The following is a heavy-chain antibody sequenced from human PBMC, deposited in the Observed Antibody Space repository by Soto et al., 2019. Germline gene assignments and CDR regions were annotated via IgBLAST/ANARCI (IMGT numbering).Heavy chain of an antibody. CDR1: GGSISSGDFY. D-gene: IGHD2-21*02. CDR2: IYYSGST. J-gene: IGHJ4*02. CDR3: ARASDGGNSFFDD. V-gene: IGHV4-30-4*01. Sequence: SETLSLTCTVSGGSISSGDFYWSWIRQPPGKGLEWIGYIYYSGSTYYNPSLKSRVTISVDTSKNQFSLKLSSVTAADTAVYYWARASDGGNSFFDDWGQGTRVTVSS.